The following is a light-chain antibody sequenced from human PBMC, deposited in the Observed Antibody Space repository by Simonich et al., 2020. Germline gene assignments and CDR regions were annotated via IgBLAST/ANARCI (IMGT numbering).Light chain of an antibody. CDR2: GAS. CDR1: QSVSSSY. Sequence: EIVLTQSPGTLSLSPGERATLSCRASQSVSSSYLAWYQQKPGQAPRLLISGASSRDTGIPDRFSGSGSGTDFTLTISRLEPEDFAVYYCQQYGSLLTFGGGTKVEIK. J-gene: IGKJ4*01. V-gene: IGKV3-20*01. CDR3: QQYGSLLT.